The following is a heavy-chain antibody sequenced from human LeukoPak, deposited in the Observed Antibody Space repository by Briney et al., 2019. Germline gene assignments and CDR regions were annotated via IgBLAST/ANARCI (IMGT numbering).Heavy chain of an antibody. J-gene: IGHJ4*02. D-gene: IGHD6-13*01. V-gene: IGHV3-74*01. CDR2: INSDGSST. CDR1: GFTFSSYW. CDR3: ARVGQQLVSFDY. Sequence: PGGSLRLSCAASGFTFSSYWMHWVRQAPGKGLVWVSRINSDGSSTSYADSVKGRFTISRDNAKNTLYLQMNSLRAEDTAVYYGARVGQQLVSFDYWGQGTLVTVSS.